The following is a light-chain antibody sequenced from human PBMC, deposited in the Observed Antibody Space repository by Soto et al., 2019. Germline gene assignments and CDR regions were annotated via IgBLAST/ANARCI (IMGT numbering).Light chain of an antibody. J-gene: IGKJ1*01. V-gene: IGKV1-5*03. CDR1: DNIVHW. CDR3: QQYNYYSRT. CDR2: KAA. Sequence: IQMTQSPSTLSAYVGDRVAITCRASDNIVHWVAWYQQKPGKAPKLLIYKAANLADEVPSRFAGSGSGTDFTLTISSLQPDDFATYYCQQYNYYSRTFGQLSKV.